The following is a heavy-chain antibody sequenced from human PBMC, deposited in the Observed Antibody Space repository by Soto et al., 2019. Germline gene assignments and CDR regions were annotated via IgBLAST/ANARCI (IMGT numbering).Heavy chain of an antibody. CDR3: TTALRFLGWPDY. Sequence: EVHLVESGGGLVEPGGSLRLSCAASGFPFSNAWMSWVRQAPGKGLEWVGRIKSKTDGGTTDYAAPVKGRFTISRDDSKNMLYLQMNSLKIEDTAVYYCTTALRFLGWPDYWGRGTLVTVSS. D-gene: IGHD3-3*01. V-gene: IGHV3-15*01. J-gene: IGHJ4*02. CDR2: IKSKTDGGTT. CDR1: GFPFSNAW.